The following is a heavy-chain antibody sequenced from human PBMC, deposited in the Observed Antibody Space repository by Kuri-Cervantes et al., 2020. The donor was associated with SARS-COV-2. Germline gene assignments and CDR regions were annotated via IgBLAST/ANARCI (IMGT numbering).Heavy chain of an antibody. J-gene: IGHJ4*02. CDR1: AFIFNNYG. D-gene: IGHD6-19*01. V-gene: IGHV3-23*01. CDR2: ISYSGENT. CDR3: AKGSRRSVAGLIFDY. Sequence: GGSLRLSCAASAFIFNNYGMSWVRQAPGKGLEWVAIISYSGENTYYADSVKGRFTISRDNSKNTVYLQMNSLRAEDTAIYHCAKGSRRSVAGLIFDYWGQGTLVTVSS.